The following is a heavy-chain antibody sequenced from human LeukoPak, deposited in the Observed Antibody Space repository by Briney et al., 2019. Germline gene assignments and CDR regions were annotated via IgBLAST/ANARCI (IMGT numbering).Heavy chain of an antibody. V-gene: IGHV4-61*02. J-gene: IGHJ4*02. CDR3: ARDTVGFGYFDY. CDR2: IYTSGST. D-gene: IGHD3-10*01. CDR1: GGSISSSSYY. Sequence: SETLSLTCTVSGGSISSSSYYWGWIRQPAGKGLEWIGRIYTSGSTNYNPSLKSRVTISVDTSKNQFSLKLSSVTAADTAMYYCARDTVGFGYFDYWGQGTLVTVSS.